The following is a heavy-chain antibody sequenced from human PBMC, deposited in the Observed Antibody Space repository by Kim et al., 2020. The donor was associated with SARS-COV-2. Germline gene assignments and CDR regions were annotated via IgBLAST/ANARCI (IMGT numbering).Heavy chain of an antibody. CDR1: GFTFSSYG. J-gene: IGHJ4*02. CDR2: ISYDGSNK. CDR3: AKDQYYDFWSRYQVEELDKRDY. Sequence: GGSLRLSCAASGFTFSSYGMHWVRQAPGKGLEWVAVISYDGSNKYYADSVKGRFTISRDNSKNTLYLQMNSLRAEDTAVYYCAKDQYYDFWSRYQVEELDKRDYWGQGTLVTVSS. D-gene: IGHD3-3*01. V-gene: IGHV3-30*18.